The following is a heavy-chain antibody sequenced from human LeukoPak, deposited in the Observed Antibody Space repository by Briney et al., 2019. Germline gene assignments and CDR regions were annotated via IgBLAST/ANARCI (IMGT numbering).Heavy chain of an antibody. CDR1: GFTFTTYS. D-gene: IGHD5-18*01. Sequence: GGSLRLSCAASGFTFTTYSMYWVRQAPGKGLEWVSYISSSSDTIYYADSVKGRFTISRDNAKNSLYLQMNSLTAEDTAVYYCARGGRGYSYGYMTDWFDPWGQGTLVTVSS. V-gene: IGHV3-48*01. J-gene: IGHJ5*02. CDR2: ISSSSDTI. CDR3: ARGGRGYSYGYMTDWFDP.